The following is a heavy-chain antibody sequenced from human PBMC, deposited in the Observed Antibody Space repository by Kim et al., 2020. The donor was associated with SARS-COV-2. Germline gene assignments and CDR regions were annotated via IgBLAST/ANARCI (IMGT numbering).Heavy chain of an antibody. J-gene: IGHJ6*02. Sequence: GGSLRLSCAVSGFTFSSSWMSWVRQAPGKGLEWVANIKQDGSEKDYVDSVKGRFIISRDNAKNSLYLQMNSLRADDTAVYYCTRDSTWGQGTTVTVSS. CDR1: GFTFSSSW. CDR2: IKQDGSEK. V-gene: IGHV3-7*03. CDR3: TRDST.